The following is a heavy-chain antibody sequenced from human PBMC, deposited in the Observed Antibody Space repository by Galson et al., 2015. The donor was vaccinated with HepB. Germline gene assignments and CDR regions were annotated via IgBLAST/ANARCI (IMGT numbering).Heavy chain of an antibody. J-gene: IGHJ4*02. CDR1: GYTFANYA. D-gene: IGHD6-6*01. Sequence: SVKVSCKASGYTFANYAMHWLRQAPGQRLEGMGWINAGNGNTKYPQKFQGRVTITRDTSANTAYMELSSLRSEDTAVYYCARGDSSSSPIDYWGQGTLVTVSS. CDR3: ARGDSSSSPIDY. CDR2: INAGNGNT. V-gene: IGHV1-3*01.